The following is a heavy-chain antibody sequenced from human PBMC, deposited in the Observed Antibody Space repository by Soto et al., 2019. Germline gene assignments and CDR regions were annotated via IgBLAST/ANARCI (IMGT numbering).Heavy chain of an antibody. CDR1: GDSINDSPYY. Sequence: QVQLQESGPGLVKPSETLSLTCTVSGDSINDSPYYWAWVRQPPGKGLEWIGSFFYSGSTYYNPSLNSRVALSADPSNTQFSLHLASVTAADTAIYYCARPIVGNCYSFSCFDHWGQGTLVTVSS. CDR2: FFYSGST. J-gene: IGHJ4*02. D-gene: IGHD2-15*01. CDR3: ARPIVGNCYSFSCFDH. V-gene: IGHV4-39*01.